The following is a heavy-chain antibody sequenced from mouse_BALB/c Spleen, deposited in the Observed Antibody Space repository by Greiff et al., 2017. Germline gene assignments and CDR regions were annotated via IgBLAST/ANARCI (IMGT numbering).Heavy chain of an antibody. CDR3: ARWMYHYYAMDY. J-gene: IGHJ4*01. V-gene: IGHV3-8*02. Sequence: EVKLMESGPSLVKPSQTLSLTCSVTGDSITSGYWNWIRKFPGNKLEYMGYISYSGSTYYNPSLKSRISITRDTSKNQYYLQLNSVTTEDTATYYCARWMYHYYAMDYWGQGTSVTVSS. CDR2: ISYSGST. CDR1: GDSITSGY. D-gene: IGHD5-1*01.